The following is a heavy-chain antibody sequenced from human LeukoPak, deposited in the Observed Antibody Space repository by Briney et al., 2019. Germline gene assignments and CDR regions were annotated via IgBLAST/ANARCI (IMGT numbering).Heavy chain of an antibody. CDR1: GGSISSYY. V-gene: IGHV4-59*01. D-gene: IGHD3-22*01. CDR3: ARDHDSSDAFDI. CDR2: IYYSGST. J-gene: IGHJ3*02. Sequence: SGTLSLTCTVSGGSISSYYWSWIRQPPGKGLEWIGYIYYSGSTNYNPSLKSRVTISVDTSKNQFSLKLSSVTAADTAVYYCARDHDSSDAFDIWGQGTMVTVSS.